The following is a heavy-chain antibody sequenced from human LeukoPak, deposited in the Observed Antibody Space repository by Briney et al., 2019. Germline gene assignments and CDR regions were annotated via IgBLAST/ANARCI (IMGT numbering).Heavy chain of an antibody. V-gene: IGHV1-69*13. CDR2: IIPIFGTA. D-gene: IGHD1-14*01. J-gene: IGHJ3*02. CDR3: APRGVTDPWAFDI. CDR1: GGTFSSYA. Sequence: SVKVSCKASGGTFSSYAISWVRQAPGQGLEWMGGIIPIFGTANYAQKFQGRVMITADESTSTAYMELSSLRSEDTAVYYCAPRGVTDPWAFDIWGQGTMVTVSS.